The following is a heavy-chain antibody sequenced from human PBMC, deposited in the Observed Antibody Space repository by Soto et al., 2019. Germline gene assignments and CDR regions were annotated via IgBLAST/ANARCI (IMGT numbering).Heavy chain of an antibody. Sequence: KASETLSLTCAVSGGSISSSNWWSWVRQPPGKGLEWIGEIYHSGSTNYNPSLKSRVTISVDKSKNQFSLKLSSVTAADTAVYYCARGGYDLDELWFDPWGQGTLVTVSS. CDR1: GGSISSSNW. CDR2: IYHSGST. CDR3: ARGGYDLDELWFDP. V-gene: IGHV4-4*02. J-gene: IGHJ5*02. D-gene: IGHD5-12*01.